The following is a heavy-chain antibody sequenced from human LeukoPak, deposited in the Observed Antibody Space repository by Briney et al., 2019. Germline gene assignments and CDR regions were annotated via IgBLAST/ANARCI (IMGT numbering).Heavy chain of an antibody. V-gene: IGHV4-34*01. CDR1: GGSFSGYY. CDR2: INHSGST. D-gene: IGHD3-3*01. CDR3: ARARTYYDFWSGYYAVGAVDY. Sequence: SETLSLTCSVDGGSFSGYYWSWIRQPPGKGLEWIGEINHSGSTNYKPYLKSHFTISVDTCKTLFSLKLSSASAADTAVYSCARARTYYDFWSGYYAVGAVDYWGQGTLVTVSS. J-gene: IGHJ4*02.